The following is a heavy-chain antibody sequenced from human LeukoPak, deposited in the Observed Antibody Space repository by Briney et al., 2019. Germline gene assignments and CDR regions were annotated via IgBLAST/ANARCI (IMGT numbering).Heavy chain of an antibody. D-gene: IGHD5-12*01. V-gene: IGHV3-53*01. CDR2: IYSGGST. J-gene: IGHJ4*02. Sequence: PGGSLRLSCAASGFTVSSNYMTWVRQAPGKGLEWVSVIYSGGSTYSADSVKGRFTISRDNSRNTLHLQINSLRAEDTAVYYWARDSRYSGYDFDYWGQGTLVTVSS. CDR3: ARDSRYSGYDFDY. CDR1: GFTVSSNY.